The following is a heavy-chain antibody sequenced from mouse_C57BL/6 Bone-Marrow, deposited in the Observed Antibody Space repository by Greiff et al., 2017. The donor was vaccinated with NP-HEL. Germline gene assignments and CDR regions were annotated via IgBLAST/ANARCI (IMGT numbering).Heavy chain of an antibody. Sequence: QVQLQQPGAELVRPGPSVKLSCKASGYAFTSYWMHWVKQRPGQGLEWFGVIDPSDSYTNYNQKFKGKATLTVDTSSSTAYMQHSSLTSEDAAVYYCARVPLFAYWGQGTLVTVSA. CDR1: GYAFTSYW. CDR2: IDPSDSYT. V-gene: IGHV1-59*01. CDR3: ARVPLFAY. J-gene: IGHJ3*01.